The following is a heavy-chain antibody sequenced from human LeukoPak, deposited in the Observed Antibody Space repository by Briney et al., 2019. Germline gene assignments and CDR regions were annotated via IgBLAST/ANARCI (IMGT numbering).Heavy chain of an antibody. CDR1: GFSVSSNY. CDR2: MYSDGNT. Sequence: PGGSLRLSCAASGFSVSSNYINWVRQAPGKGLEWVSVMYSDGNTYYADSVKGRFTISRDNSKNTVYLQMNSLRAEDTAVYYCAREIGSPYYYYHGMDVWGQGATVTVSS. J-gene: IGHJ6*02. V-gene: IGHV3-66*01. D-gene: IGHD6-25*01. CDR3: AREIGSPYYYYHGMDV.